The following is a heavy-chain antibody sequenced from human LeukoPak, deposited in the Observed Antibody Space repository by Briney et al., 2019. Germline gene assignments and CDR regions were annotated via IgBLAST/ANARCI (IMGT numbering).Heavy chain of an antibody. Sequence: PGGSLRLSCAASGFTFSSYAMSWVRQAPTKGLECVSAISGSGGSTYYSDSVKGRLTISRDNSKNTLYLQMNSLRAEGTAVYYCAKAFQVYGSSTSCPGYWGPGTLVTVSS. CDR1: GFTFSSYA. CDR2: ISGSGGST. J-gene: IGHJ4*02. CDR3: AKAFQVYGSSTSCPGY. V-gene: IGHV3-23*01. D-gene: IGHD2-2*01.